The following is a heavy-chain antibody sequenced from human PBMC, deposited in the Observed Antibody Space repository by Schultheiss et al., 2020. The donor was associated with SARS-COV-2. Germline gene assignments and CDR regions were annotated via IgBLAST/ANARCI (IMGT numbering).Heavy chain of an antibody. Sequence: GSLRLSCAASGFTFSSYAMHWVRQAPGKGLEWIGEINHSGSTNYNPSLKSRVTISVDTSKNQFSLKLSSVTAADTAVYYCARGRTIGYYYGSGRTYYFDYWGQGTLVTVSS. CDR1: GFTFSSYA. D-gene: IGHD3-10*01. V-gene: IGHV4-34*01. CDR2: INHSGST. CDR3: ARGRTIGYYYGSGRTYYFDY. J-gene: IGHJ4*02.